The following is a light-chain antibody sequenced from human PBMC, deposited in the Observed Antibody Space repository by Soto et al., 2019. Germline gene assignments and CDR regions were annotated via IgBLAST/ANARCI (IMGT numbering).Light chain of an antibody. CDR2: AAS. CDR3: QQLNSYRTLT. Sequence: DIQLTQSPSFLSASVGDRVTITCRASQGISSYLAWYQQKPGKAPKLLIYAASTLQSGVPSRFSGSGSGTEFTLTISSLQPEDFATYYCQQLNSYRTLTFGGGIKVEIK. J-gene: IGKJ4*01. CDR1: QGISSY. V-gene: IGKV1-9*01.